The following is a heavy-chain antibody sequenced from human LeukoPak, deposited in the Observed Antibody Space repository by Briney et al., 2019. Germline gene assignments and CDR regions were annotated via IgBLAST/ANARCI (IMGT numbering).Heavy chain of an antibody. CDR2: IKPNSGGT. Sequence: ASVKVSCKASGYTFTGYYMHGVRQARGQGREGMGRIKPNSGGTNYAQKFQGRVTMTRDTSISTAYMELSRLRSDDTAVYYCARSRYTAMVSFDYWGQGTLVTVSS. J-gene: IGHJ4*02. CDR1: GYTFTGYY. D-gene: IGHD5-18*01. CDR3: ARSRYTAMVSFDY. V-gene: IGHV1-2*06.